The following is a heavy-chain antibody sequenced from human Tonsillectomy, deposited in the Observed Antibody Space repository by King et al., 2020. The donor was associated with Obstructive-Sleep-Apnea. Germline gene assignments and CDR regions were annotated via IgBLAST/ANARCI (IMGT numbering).Heavy chain of an antibody. CDR2: IDWDDDK. J-gene: IGHJ5*02. V-gene: IGHV2-70*11. D-gene: IGHD3-16*01. CDR3: ARCDYVWGSYALGLNWFDP. Sequence: VTLKESGPALVKPTQTLTLTCTFSGFSLSTSGMCVSWIRQPPGKALEWLARIDWDDDKYYSTSLKTRLTISKDTSKNQVVLTMTNMDPVDTATYYCARCDYVWGSYALGLNWFDPWGQGTLVTVSS. CDR1: GFSLSTSGMC.